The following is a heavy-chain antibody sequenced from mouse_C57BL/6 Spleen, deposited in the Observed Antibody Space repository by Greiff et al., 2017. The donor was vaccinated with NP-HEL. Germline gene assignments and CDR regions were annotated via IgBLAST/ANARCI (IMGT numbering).Heavy chain of an antibody. V-gene: IGHV1-81*01. CDR3: ARSGDYAGAYAMDY. CDR1: GYTFTSYG. CDR2: IYPRSGNT. D-gene: IGHD2-4*01. Sequence: QVQLQQSGAELARPGASVKLSCKASGYTFTSYGISWVKQRTGQGLEWIGEIYPRSGNTYYNEKFKGKATLTADKSSSTAYMELRSLTSEDSAVYFCARSGDYAGAYAMDYWGQGTSVTVSS. J-gene: IGHJ4*01.